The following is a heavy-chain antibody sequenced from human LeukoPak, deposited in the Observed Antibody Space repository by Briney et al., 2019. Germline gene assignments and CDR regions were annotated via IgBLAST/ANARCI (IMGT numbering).Heavy chain of an antibody. CDR3: ARFYSGSGSYYNEVFDY. V-gene: IGHV3-21*01. Sequence: GGSLRLSCAASGFTFSSYSMNWVRQAPGKGLEWVSSISSSSSYIYYADSVKGRFTISRDNAKNSLYLQMNSLRDEDTAVYYCARFYSGSGSYYNEVFDYWGQGTLVTVSS. CDR1: GFTFSSYS. D-gene: IGHD3-10*01. J-gene: IGHJ4*02. CDR2: ISSSSSYI.